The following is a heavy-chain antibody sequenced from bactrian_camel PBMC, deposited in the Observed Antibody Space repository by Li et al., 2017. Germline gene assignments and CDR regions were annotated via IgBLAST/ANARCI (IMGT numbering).Heavy chain of an antibody. Sequence: QLVESGGGLVQPGGSLRLSCIASGVTFTNYYMTWVRQAPGKGLEWVSSTYSGDGSTHYADSVKGRFTISRDNAKNAVYLQLNSLKTEDTAMYYCAKDRGTLGWVEDYWGQGTQVTVS. CDR1: GVTFTNYY. CDR3: AKDRGTLGWVEDY. CDR2: TYSGDGST. D-gene: IGHD5*01. J-gene: IGHJ4*01. V-gene: IGHV3-2*01.